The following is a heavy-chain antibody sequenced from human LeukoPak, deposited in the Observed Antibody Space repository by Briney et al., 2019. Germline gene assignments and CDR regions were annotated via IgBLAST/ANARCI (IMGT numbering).Heavy chain of an antibody. J-gene: IGHJ6*02. Sequence: SQTLSLTCAISGDSVSSNSAAWNWIRQSPSRGLEWLGRTYYRSKWYNDYAVSVKSRITINPDTSKNQFSLQLNSVTSEDTAVYYCARDGSGYDLAYYYYGMDVWGQGTTVTVSS. CDR3: ARDGSGYDLAYYYYGMDV. CDR2: TYYRSKWYN. V-gene: IGHV6-1*01. D-gene: IGHD5-12*01. CDR1: GDSVSSNSAA.